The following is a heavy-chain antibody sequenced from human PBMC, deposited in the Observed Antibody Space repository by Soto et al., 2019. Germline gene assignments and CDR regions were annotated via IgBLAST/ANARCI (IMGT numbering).Heavy chain of an antibody. D-gene: IGHD3-16*01. CDR1: GFTFSDYD. Sequence: DLEESGGGLVKPGGSLRLSCIDSGFTFSDYDMSWIRQSHGKGLEWVADISNSGKIRHDADSVEGHFTISRDNARDSLYLQMNSVRPAPSAIYYCARYHGGAVLTTGPCRQGTLGTVSS. J-gene: IGHJ5*02. CDR2: ISNSGKIR. V-gene: IGHV3-11*01. CDR3: ARYHGGAVLTTGP.